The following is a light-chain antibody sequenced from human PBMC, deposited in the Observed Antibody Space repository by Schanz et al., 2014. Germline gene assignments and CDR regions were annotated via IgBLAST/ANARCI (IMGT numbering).Light chain of an antibody. V-gene: IGKV3-15*01. CDR1: QSVSSN. CDR2: GAS. Sequence: EIVLTQSPATLSVSPGERATLSCRASQSVSSNLAWYQQIPGQAPRLLIYGASTRATGIPARFSGSGSGTEFTLTISSLQSEDFAVYYCQQRSTWFSFGGGTRVEIK. CDR3: QQRSTWFS. J-gene: IGKJ4*01.